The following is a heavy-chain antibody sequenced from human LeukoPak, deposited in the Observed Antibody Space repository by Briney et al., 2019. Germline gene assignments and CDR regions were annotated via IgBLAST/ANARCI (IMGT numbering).Heavy chain of an antibody. V-gene: IGHV3-30*02. Sequence: GGPLRLSCAASGFAFSDYALHWVRQAPGKGLEWVAFIRHDGSTIYYADSVKGRFTISRDNAKNSLYLQMSSLRAEDTAVYYCARGGSSSPYYFDYWGQGTLVTVSS. CDR1: GFAFSDYA. CDR2: IRHDGSTI. CDR3: ARGGSSSPYYFDY. J-gene: IGHJ4*02. D-gene: IGHD6-6*01.